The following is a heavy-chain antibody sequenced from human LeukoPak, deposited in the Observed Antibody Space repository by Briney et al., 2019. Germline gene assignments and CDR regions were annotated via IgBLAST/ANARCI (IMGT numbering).Heavy chain of an antibody. CDR3: ARGTAGYYYDSSGYYVDY. CDR1: GGSISSGGYS. CDR2: IYHSGST. Sequence: SQTLSLTCAVSGGSISSGGYSWSWIRQPPGTGLEWIGYIYHSGSTYYNPSLKSRVTISVDTSKNQFSLKLSSVTAEDTAVYYCARGTAGYYYDSSGYYVDYWGQGTLVTVSS. V-gene: IGHV4-30-2*01. J-gene: IGHJ4*02. D-gene: IGHD3-22*01.